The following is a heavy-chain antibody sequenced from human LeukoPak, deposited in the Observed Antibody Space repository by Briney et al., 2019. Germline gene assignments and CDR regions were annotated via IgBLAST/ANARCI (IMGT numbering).Heavy chain of an antibody. CDR2: IFGSGGSP. V-gene: IGHV3-23*01. D-gene: IGHD5-18*01. CDR1: GFPFGSHD. CDR3: GKATVGYSSGQKPAWPVDY. J-gene: IGHJ4*02. Sequence: GESLRLSCEASGFPFGSHDMYWVRQAPGKGLEWVAGIFGSGGSPHYADPVKGRFTISRDNSRNTVYLQINSLRAEDTAVYYCGKATVGYSSGQKPAWPVDYWGQGTLVTVSS.